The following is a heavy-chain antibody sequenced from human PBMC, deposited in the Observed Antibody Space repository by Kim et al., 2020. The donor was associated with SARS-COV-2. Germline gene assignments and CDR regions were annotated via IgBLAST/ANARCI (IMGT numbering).Heavy chain of an antibody. CDR2: IFSGGST. J-gene: IGHJ4*02. CDR3: ARDALLIY. V-gene: IGHV3-53*01. CDR1: GFSVSNNY. Sequence: GGSLRLSCAASGFSVSNNYLNWVRQAPGKGLELVSLIFSGGSTQYADSVRGRFTISRDNSKNTLYLQMNNLRVEDTAGDYCARDALLIYWGQGTLVTVSS. D-gene: IGHD2-15*01.